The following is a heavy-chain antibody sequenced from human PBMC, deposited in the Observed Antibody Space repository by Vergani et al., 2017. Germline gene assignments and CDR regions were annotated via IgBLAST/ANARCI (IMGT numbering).Heavy chain of an antibody. Sequence: ELQLVESGGGLVQPGGSLRLSCAASGSTFSSYSMNWVRQAPGKGLEWVSSISSSSSYIYYADSVKGRFTISRDNAKNSLYLQMNSLRAEDTAVYYCARKPPPMTTVTTPRLYWYFDLWGRGTLVTVSS. V-gene: IGHV3-21*01. D-gene: IGHD4-17*01. CDR2: ISSSSSYI. J-gene: IGHJ2*01. CDR3: ARKPPPMTTVTTPRLYWYFDL. CDR1: GSTFSSYS.